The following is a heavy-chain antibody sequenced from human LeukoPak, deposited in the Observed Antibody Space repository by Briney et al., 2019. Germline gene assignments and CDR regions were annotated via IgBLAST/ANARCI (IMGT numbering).Heavy chain of an antibody. Sequence: PSETLSLTCTVSGGPMSSGGYSWRWIRQPPGKGLEWIGYIYHSGTSYHSPSLQSRVTISVDRSKNQFSLKLSSVTAADTAVYYCARTKGGGDSVDYWGQGTLVTVSS. CDR3: ARTKGGGDSVDY. CDR1: GGPMSSGGYS. D-gene: IGHD2-21*01. J-gene: IGHJ4*02. V-gene: IGHV4-30-2*01. CDR2: IYHSGTS.